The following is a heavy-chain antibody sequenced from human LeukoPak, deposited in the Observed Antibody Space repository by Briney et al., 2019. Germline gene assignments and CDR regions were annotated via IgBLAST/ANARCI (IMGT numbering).Heavy chain of an antibody. CDR2: ISSSGFTI. J-gene: IGHJ6*03. CDR3: VRGVPKTSYYYYYMDV. V-gene: IGHV3-48*01. CDR1: GFTFSSYA. D-gene: IGHD4-11*01. Sequence: GGSLRLSCAASGFTFSSYAMSWVRQAPGKGLEWVSYISSSGFTINYADSVKGRFTISRDNAKNSLYLQMNSLRAEDTAVYCCVRGVPKTSYYYYYMDVWGKGTTVTVSS.